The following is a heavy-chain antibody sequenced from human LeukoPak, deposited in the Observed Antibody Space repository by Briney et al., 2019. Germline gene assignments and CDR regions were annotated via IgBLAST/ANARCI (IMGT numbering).Heavy chain of an antibody. CDR2: ISGSDETT. CDR3: AKGDSGGWYWYFDL. J-gene: IGHJ2*01. V-gene: IGHV3-23*01. D-gene: IGHD6-19*01. CDR1: GXTFSSYA. Sequence: GGSLRLSCAASGXTFSSYAVSWVRRAPGKGLEWVSAISGSDETTYYADSVRGRFTISRDNSKNTLYLQMNSLRAEDTAVYNCAKGDSGGWYWYFDLWGRGTLVTVSS.